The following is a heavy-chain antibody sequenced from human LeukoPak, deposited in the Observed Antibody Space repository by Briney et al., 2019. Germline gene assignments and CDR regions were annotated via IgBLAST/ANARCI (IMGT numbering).Heavy chain of an antibody. CDR2: IYSGGST. CDR3: AKDLYYYDSSGYSA. J-gene: IGHJ5*02. CDR1: GFTVSSNY. Sequence: GGSLRLSCAASGFTVSSNYMSWVRQAPGKGLEWVSVIYSGGSTYYADSVKGRFTISRDNSKNTLYLQMNSLRAEDTAVYYCAKDLYYYDSSGYSAWGQGTLVTVSS. D-gene: IGHD3-22*01. V-gene: IGHV3-53*05.